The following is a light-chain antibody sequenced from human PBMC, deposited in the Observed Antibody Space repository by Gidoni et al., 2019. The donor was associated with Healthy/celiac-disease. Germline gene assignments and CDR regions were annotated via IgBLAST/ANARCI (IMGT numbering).Light chain of an antibody. CDR3: QQYGSSPRT. V-gene: IGKV3-20*01. Sequence: EIVLTQSPGTLSLSSGERATLSFRASQSVSSSYLAWYQQKPGQAPRLLIYGASSRATGIPDRFSGSGSGTDFTLTISRLEPEDFAVYYCQQYGSSPRTFGQGTKVEIK. CDR1: QSVSSSY. CDR2: GAS. J-gene: IGKJ1*01.